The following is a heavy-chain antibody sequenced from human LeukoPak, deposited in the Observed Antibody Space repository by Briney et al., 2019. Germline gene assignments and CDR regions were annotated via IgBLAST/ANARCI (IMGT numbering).Heavy chain of an antibody. CDR2: ISYDGSNK. J-gene: IGHJ4*02. CDR3: ARGNYDYGWGNFRKGSSDN. Sequence: GGSLRLSCAGSGFTFSSYAMHWVRQAPGKGLEWVAVISYDGSNKYYADSVKGRFTISRDNSKNTLYLQMNSLRAEDTAVYYCARGNYDYGWGNFRKGSSDNWGQGSLVTVSS. V-gene: IGHV3-30-3*01. CDR1: GFTFSSYA. D-gene: IGHD3-16*01.